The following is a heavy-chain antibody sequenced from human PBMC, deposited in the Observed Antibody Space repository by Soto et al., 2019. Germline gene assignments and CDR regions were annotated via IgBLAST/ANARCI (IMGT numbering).Heavy chain of an antibody. CDR2: ISGSGDST. CDR1: GFTFSSYA. Sequence: EVQLLESGGGLVQPGGSLRLSCTASGFTFSSYAMNWVRQAPGKGLEWVSVISGSGDSTYYADSVKGRFTISRDNSKNTLNLQMKSLRAEDTAVYYFASRTSGWYFDYWGQGTVVTVSS. CDR3: ASRTSGWYFDY. V-gene: IGHV3-23*01. J-gene: IGHJ4*02. D-gene: IGHD6-19*01.